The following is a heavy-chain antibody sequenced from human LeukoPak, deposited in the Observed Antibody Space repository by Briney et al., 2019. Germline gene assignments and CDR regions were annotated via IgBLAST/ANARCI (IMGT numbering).Heavy chain of an antibody. V-gene: IGHV3-23*01. CDR2: ILGSGENT. CDR1: EFTFSNFA. J-gene: IGHJ3*02. Sequence: AAGSLRLSCAASEFTFSNFAMSWVRQAPGKGLEWVSTILGSGENTSHADSVKGRFTISTDNSKNTLSLHMNTLRAEDTAVYYCAKDLLQTFFFDSSGYYSDAFGMWGQGTMVTVSP. CDR3: AKDLLQTFFFDSSGYYSDAFGM. D-gene: IGHD3-22*01.